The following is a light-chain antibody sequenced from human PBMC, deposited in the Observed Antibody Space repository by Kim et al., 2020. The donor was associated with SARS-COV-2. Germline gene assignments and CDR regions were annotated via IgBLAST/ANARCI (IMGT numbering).Light chain of an antibody. J-gene: IGKJ4*01. V-gene: IGKV3-20*01. Sequence: LSPGERATLSGRASQSVSSTYLAWYQQNPGQPPRLLIYGASSRATGIPDRFSGSWSGTDFTLTISRLEPEDFAVYYCQQYGTSPLTFGGGTKLEI. CDR2: GAS. CDR1: QSVSSTY. CDR3: QQYGTSPLT.